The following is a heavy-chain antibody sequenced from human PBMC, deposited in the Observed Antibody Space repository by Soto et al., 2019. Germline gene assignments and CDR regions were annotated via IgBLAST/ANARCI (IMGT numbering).Heavy chain of an antibody. J-gene: IGHJ6*02. Sequence: GGSLRLSCAASGFTVSDYNMSWIRQAPGKGLEWVSYISSSGSTIYYADSVKGRFTISRDNAKNSLYLQMNSLRAEDTAVYYCARESITMVRGVIRYYYYGMDVWGQGTTVTVSS. CDR3: ARESITMVRGVIRYYYYGMDV. CDR1: GFTVSDYN. CDR2: ISSSGSTI. V-gene: IGHV3-11*04. D-gene: IGHD3-10*01.